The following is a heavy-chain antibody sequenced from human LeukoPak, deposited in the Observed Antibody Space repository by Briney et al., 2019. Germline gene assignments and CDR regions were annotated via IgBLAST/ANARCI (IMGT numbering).Heavy chain of an antibody. CDR2: IWYDGSNK. CDR3: AKDRDYYDSSGYHTDAFDI. D-gene: IGHD3-22*01. CDR1: GFTFSSYG. V-gene: IGHV3-33*06. Sequence: GGSLRLSCAASGFTFSSYGMHWVRQAPGKGLEWVAVIWYDGSNKYYADSVKGRFTISRDNSKNTLYLQMNSLRAGDTAVYHYAKDRDYYDSSGYHTDAFDIWGQGTMVTVSS. J-gene: IGHJ3*02.